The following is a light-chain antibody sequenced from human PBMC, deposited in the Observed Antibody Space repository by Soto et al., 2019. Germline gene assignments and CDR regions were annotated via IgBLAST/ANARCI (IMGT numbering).Light chain of an antibody. CDR3: QQRSNWPAIT. CDR1: QRVSTN. J-gene: IGKJ5*01. V-gene: IGKV3-11*01. Sequence: ETVLTQTPATLAVSPGEIATLSCRASQRVSTNLAWYQQKPGQAPRLLIYDASNRATGIPARFSGSGSGTDFTLTIRSLEPEDFAVYYCQQRSNWPAITVGQGTRLEIK. CDR2: DAS.